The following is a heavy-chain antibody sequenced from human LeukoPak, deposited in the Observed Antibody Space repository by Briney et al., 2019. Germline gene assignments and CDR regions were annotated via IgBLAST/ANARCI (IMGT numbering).Heavy chain of an antibody. CDR2: ISWDGGST. CDR1: GFTFDDYA. CDR3: ARRFSGDYYYMDV. D-gene: IGHD3-3*01. Sequence: GGSLRLSCAASGFTFDDYAMHWVRQAPGKGLEWVSLISWDGGSTYYADSVKGRFTISRDNSKNSLYPQMNSLRAEDTALYYCARRFSGDYYYMDVWGKGTTVTVSS. V-gene: IGHV3-43D*03. J-gene: IGHJ6*03.